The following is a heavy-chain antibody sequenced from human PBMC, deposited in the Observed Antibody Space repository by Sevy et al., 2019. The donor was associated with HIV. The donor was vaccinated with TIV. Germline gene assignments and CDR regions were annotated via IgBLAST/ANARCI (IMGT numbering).Heavy chain of an antibody. CDR2: IWYDGSNK. CDR3: ARVLLRFLEDNQTLRYYYGMDV. CDR1: GFTFSSYG. J-gene: IGHJ6*02. Sequence: GGSLRLSCAASGFTFSSYGMHWVRQAPGKGLEWVAVIWYDGSNKYYADSVKGRFTISRDNSKNTLYLQMNSLRAGDTAVYYCARVLLRFLEDNQTLRYYYGMDVWGQGTTVTVSS. V-gene: IGHV3-33*01. D-gene: IGHD3-3*01.